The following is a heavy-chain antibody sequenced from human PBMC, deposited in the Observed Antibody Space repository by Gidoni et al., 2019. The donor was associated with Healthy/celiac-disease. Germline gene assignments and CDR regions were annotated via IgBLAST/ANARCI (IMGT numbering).Heavy chain of an antibody. Sequence: QVQLQESGPGLVKPSETLSLTCTVSGGSISSYYWSWIRQPPGKGLEWIGYIYYSGSTNYNPSLKSRVTISVDTSKNQFSLKLSSVTAADTAVYYCARVGGWAIDFDYWGQGTLVTVSS. D-gene: IGHD6-19*01. J-gene: IGHJ4*02. V-gene: IGHV4-59*01. CDR3: ARVGGWAIDFDY. CDR1: GGSISSYY. CDR2: IYYSGST.